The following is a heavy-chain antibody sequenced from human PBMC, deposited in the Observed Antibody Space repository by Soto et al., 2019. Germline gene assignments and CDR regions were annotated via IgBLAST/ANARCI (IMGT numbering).Heavy chain of an antibody. CDR3: ARATGRFLEWSKNWFDP. CDR1: GGTFSSYA. Sequence: VSSVKVSCKASGGTFSSYAISWVRQAPGQGLEWMGGIIPIFGTANYAQKFQGRVTITADESTSAAYMELSSLRSEDTAVYYCARATGRFLEWSKNWFDPWGQGNLVTVYS. J-gene: IGHJ5*02. CDR2: IIPIFGTA. V-gene: IGHV1-69*13. D-gene: IGHD3-3*01.